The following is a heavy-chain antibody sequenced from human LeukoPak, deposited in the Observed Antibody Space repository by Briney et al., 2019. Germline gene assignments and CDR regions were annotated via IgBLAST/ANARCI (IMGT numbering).Heavy chain of an antibody. J-gene: IGHJ4*02. D-gene: IGHD1-26*01. V-gene: IGHV4-59*01. CDR1: GGSISSYY. Sequence: SETLSLTCTVSGGSISSYYWSWIRQPPGKGLEWIGYIYYSGSTNYNPSLKSRVTISVDTSKNQFSLKLSSVTAADTAVYYCARDSPSGSYYYWGQGTLVTVSS. CDR2: IYYSGST. CDR3: ARDSPSGSYYY.